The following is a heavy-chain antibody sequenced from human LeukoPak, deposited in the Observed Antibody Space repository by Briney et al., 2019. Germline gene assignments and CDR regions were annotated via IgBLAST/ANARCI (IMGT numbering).Heavy chain of an antibody. J-gene: IGHJ3*02. D-gene: IGHD3-9*01. V-gene: IGHV3-7*01. CDR1: GFTLSSYW. CDR2: IKQEGSVK. CDR3: ARLYYDILTGPVWSAFDI. Sequence: GGSLRLSCAASGFTLSSYWMSWVRQARGKGREGVANIKQEGSVKYYLYSVKGRFTISSDIAKNSLYLQMNSLRAEDTAVYYCARLYYDILTGPVWSAFDIWGQGTMVTVSS.